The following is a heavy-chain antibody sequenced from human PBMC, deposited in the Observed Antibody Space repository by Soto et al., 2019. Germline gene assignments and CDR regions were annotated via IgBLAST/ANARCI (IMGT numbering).Heavy chain of an antibody. V-gene: IGHV3-53*01. CDR3: ASRPPFDY. Sequence: EVQLVESGGGLIQPGGSLRLSCAASGFTVSSNDMSWVRQAPGKGLEWVSAIYSSGSTSYVDSVKGRFTISRDISKNTLYLQMNSLTVEDTAVYYCASRPPFDYRGQGTLVTVSS. CDR1: GFTVSSND. CDR2: IYSSGST. J-gene: IGHJ4*02.